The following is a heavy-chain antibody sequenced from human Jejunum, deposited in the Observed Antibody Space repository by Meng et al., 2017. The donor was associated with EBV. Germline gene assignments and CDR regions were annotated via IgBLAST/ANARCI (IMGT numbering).Heavy chain of an antibody. D-gene: IGHD6-13*01. Sequence: QVQLVESGAEVKKPGASVKISCKASGYTFTSYSMHWVRQAPGQGLEWMGIINPNGGSTTYAQEFQGRPTMTRDTSTSTVNMELSSLRSEDTAMYYCARSIIAPAATGYWGQGTLVTVSS. V-gene: IGHV1-46*01. CDR3: ARSIIAPAATGY. J-gene: IGHJ4*02. CDR1: GYTFTSYS. CDR2: INPNGGST.